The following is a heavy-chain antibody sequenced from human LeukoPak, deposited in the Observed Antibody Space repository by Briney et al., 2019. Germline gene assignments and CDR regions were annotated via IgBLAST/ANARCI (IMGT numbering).Heavy chain of an antibody. D-gene: IGHD5-12*01. CDR1: RLTFSFSGYG. Sequence: GGSLRLSCAASRLTFSFSGYGFRWVRQAPGKGLEWVAFIQNDGTIKYFTDSVEGRFTISRDNSKNTLYMQVNSLRAEDTAVYYCATNSAYGFYFDFWGQGTLVTVSS. J-gene: IGHJ4*02. V-gene: IGHV3-30*02. CDR2: IQNDGTIK. CDR3: ATNSAYGFYFDF.